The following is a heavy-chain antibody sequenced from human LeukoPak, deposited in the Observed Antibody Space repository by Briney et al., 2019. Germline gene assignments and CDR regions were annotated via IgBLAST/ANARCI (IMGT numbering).Heavy chain of an antibody. J-gene: IGHJ4*02. Sequence: GGSLRLSCAASGFTFSSYSMNWVRQAPGKGLEWVSSISSSSSYIYYADSVKGQFTISRDNAKNSLYLQMSSPRAEDTAVYYCARGLSGSMVYWGQGTLVTVSS. D-gene: IGHD3-10*01. CDR3: ARGLSGSMVY. CDR2: ISSSSSYI. CDR1: GFTFSSYS. V-gene: IGHV3-21*01.